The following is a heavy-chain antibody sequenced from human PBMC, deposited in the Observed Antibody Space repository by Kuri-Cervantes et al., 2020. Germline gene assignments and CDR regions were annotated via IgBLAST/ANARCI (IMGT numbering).Heavy chain of an antibody. J-gene: IGHJ4*02. Sequence: LSLTCAASGFTFSSYGMHWVRQAPGKGLEWVSSISRNSDYIYYADSVRGRFTISRDNAKNSLYLQMNSLRAEDTAVYYCARLPRWGQGTLVTVSS. CDR2: ISRNSDYI. V-gene: IGHV3-21*01. CDR1: GFTFSSYG. CDR3: ARLPR.